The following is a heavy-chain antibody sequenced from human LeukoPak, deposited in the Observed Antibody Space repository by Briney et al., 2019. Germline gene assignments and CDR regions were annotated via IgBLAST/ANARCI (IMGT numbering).Heavy chain of an antibody. CDR1: GGTFSSYA. Sequence: ASVKVSCKASGGTFSSYAIGWVRQAPGQGLEWMGGIIPIFGTANYAQKFQGRVTITTDESTSTAYMELSSLRSEDTAVYYCARHVDSYGSFVDYWRQGTLVTVSS. D-gene: IGHD5-18*01. CDR2: IIPIFGTA. CDR3: ARHVDSYGSFVDY. V-gene: IGHV1-69*05. J-gene: IGHJ4*02.